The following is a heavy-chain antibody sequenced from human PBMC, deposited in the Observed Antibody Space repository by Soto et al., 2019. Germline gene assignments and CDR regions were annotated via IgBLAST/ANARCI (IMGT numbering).Heavy chain of an antibody. CDR2: INPNSGGT. D-gene: IGHD3-22*01. CDR3: ARAEPDYYDSSGYYRYYFDY. Sequence: ASVKVSCKASGYTFTGYYMHWVRQAPGQGLEWMGWINPNSGGTNYAQKFQGWVTMTRDTSISTAYMELSRLRSDDTAVYYCARAEPDYYDSSGYYRYYFDYWGQGTLVTVSS. J-gene: IGHJ4*02. V-gene: IGHV1-2*04. CDR1: GYTFTGYY.